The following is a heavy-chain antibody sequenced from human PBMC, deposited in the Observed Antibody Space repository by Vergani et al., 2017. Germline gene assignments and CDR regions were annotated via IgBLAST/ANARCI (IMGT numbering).Heavy chain of an antibody. Sequence: QLQLQESGPGLVKPSETLSLTCTVSGGSISSSSYYWGWIRQPPGKGLEWIGSIYYSGSTYYNPSLKSRITISVDTSKNQFSLKLSSVTAADSAVYYCAGPYSSGWYYFDYWGQGTLVTVSS. D-gene: IGHD6-19*01. CDR2: IYYSGST. J-gene: IGHJ4*02. CDR3: AGPYSSGWYYFDY. V-gene: IGHV4-39*01. CDR1: GGSISSSSYY.